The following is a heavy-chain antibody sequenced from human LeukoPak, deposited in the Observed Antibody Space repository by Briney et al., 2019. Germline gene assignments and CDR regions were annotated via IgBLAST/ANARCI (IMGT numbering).Heavy chain of an antibody. Sequence: PGRSLRLSCAASGFTFSSYAMHWVRQAPGKGLEWVAVISYDGSNKYYADSVKGRFTISRDNSKNTLYLQMNSLRAEDTAVYYCAKDTIPYGSGSYGMDVWGKGTTVTVSS. D-gene: IGHD3-10*01. CDR2: ISYDGSNK. CDR1: GFTFSSYA. J-gene: IGHJ6*04. V-gene: IGHV3-30*04. CDR3: AKDTIPYGSGSYGMDV.